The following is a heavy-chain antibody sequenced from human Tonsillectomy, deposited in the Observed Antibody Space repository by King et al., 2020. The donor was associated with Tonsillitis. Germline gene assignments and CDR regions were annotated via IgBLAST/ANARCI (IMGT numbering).Heavy chain of an antibody. CDR3: AREGGTYYDFWSGKPNWFDP. CDR1: GGSISSYY. D-gene: IGHD3-3*01. V-gene: IGHV4-4*07. J-gene: IGHJ5*02. Sequence: VQLQESGPGLVKPSETLSLTCTVSGGSISSYYWSWIRQPAGKGLEWIGRIYTSWSTNYNPSLKSRVTMSVDTSKNQFSLKLSSVTAADTAVYYCAREGGTYYDFWSGKPNWFDPWGQGTLVTVSS. CDR2: IYTSWST.